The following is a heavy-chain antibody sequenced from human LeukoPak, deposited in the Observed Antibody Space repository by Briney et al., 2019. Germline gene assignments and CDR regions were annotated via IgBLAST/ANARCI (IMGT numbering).Heavy chain of an antibody. Sequence: PSETLSLTCTVSGGSISSSSYYWGWIRQPPGKGLERIGSIYYSGSTYYNPSLKSRVTISVDTSKNQFSLKLSSVTAADTAVYYCARRGDYFDYWGQGTLVTVSS. J-gene: IGHJ4*02. CDR1: GGSISSSSYY. CDR2: IYYSGST. V-gene: IGHV4-39*01. CDR3: ARRGDYFDY. D-gene: IGHD3-16*01.